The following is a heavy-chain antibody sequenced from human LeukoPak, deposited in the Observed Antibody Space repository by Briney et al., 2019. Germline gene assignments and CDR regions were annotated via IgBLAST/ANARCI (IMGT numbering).Heavy chain of an antibody. V-gene: IGHV3-64*01. CDR1: GFTFSSYA. J-gene: IGHJ3*02. D-gene: IGHD2-21*02. CDR2: ISSNGGST. Sequence: GGSLRLSCAASGFTFSSYAMHWVRQAPGKGLEYVSAISSNGGSTYYANSVKGRFTISRDNSKNTLYLQMGSLRAEDMAVYYRARDPAYCGGDCYSEAVAFDIWGQGTMVTASS. CDR3: ARDPAYCGGDCYSEAVAFDI.